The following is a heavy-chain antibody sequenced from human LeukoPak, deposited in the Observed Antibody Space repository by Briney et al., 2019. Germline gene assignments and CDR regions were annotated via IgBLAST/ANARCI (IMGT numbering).Heavy chain of an antibody. J-gene: IGHJ3*02. CDR3: ARDRYFADI. Sequence: PGESLKISCKGSGYSFTSYWIGWVRQMPGKGLDWMGIIYPGDSDTRYSPSFQGQVTISADKSISTAYLQWNSLRGEDTAVYYCARDRYFADIWGQGTMVTVSS. CDR1: GYSFTSYW. V-gene: IGHV5-51*01. D-gene: IGHD3-16*02. CDR2: IYPGDSDT.